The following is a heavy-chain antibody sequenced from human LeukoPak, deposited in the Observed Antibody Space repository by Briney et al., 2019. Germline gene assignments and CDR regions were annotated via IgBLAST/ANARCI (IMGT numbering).Heavy chain of an antibody. V-gene: IGHV4-39*01. CDR1: GGSISSSTYY. CDR2: IYYSGYT. D-gene: IGHD2-15*01. Sequence: PSETLSLTCTVSGGSISSSTYYWGWIRQLPWKGLEWIGSIYYSGYTYHNPSLESRVTMSVDTSKNQFSLKLTSVTAADTAVYYCATSGPGYYYGMDVWGQGTTVTVSS. CDR3: ATSGPGYYYGMDV. J-gene: IGHJ6*02.